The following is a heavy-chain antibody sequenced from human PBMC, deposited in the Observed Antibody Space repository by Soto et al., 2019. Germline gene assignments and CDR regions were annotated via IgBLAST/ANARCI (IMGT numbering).Heavy chain of an antibody. CDR1: GFTFISYG. CDR2: ISYDGSNK. Sequence: PGEALKIACAASGFTFISYGIHCFLQCAVKVLEGVAVISYDGSNKYYADSVKGRFTISRDNSKNTLYLQMNSLRAEDTAVYYCAKDRQYCSSTSCYNHPYYYYYGMDVWGQGTTVTVSS. V-gene: IGHV3-30*18. D-gene: IGHD2-2*02. J-gene: IGHJ6*02. CDR3: AKDRQYCSSTSCYNHPYYYYYGMDV.